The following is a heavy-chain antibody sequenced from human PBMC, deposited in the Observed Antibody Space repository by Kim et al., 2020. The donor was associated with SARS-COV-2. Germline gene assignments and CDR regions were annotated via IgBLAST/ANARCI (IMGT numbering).Heavy chain of an antibody. V-gene: IGHV1-8*01. J-gene: IGHJ4*02. Sequence: ASVKVSCKASGYTFINYDINWVRQATGQGLEWMGWMNPKNGNTGYAQKFQGRVSMTRNTSISTAYMELSSLESEDTAVYYCTLYRENDWSFDYWGQGALVTVSS. CDR2: MNPKNGNT. CDR1: GYTFINYD. CDR3: TLYRENDWSFDY. D-gene: IGHD3-16*01.